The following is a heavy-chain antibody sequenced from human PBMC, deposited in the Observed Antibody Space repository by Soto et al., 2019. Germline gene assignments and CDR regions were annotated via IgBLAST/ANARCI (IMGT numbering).Heavy chain of an antibody. V-gene: IGHV4-31*03. CDR3: ARDSAPANRTPRNYYYYYGMDV. J-gene: IGHJ6*02. Sequence: ASETLSLTCTVSGGSISSGGYYWSWIRQHPGKGLEWIGYIYYSGSTYYNPSLKSRVTISVDTSKNQFSLKLSSVTAADTAVYYCARDSAPANRTPRNYYYYYGMDVWGQGTTVTVSS. CDR1: GGSISSGGYY. CDR2: IYYSGST.